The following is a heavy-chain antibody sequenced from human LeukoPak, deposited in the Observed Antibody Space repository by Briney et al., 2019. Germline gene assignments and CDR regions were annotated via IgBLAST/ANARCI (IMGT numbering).Heavy chain of an antibody. CDR3: EREQYCGGDCYSVDY. V-gene: IGHV1-69*06. CDR2: IIPIFGTA. D-gene: IGHD2-21*02. J-gene: IGHJ4*02. Sequence: GASLKVSCKASGGTFSSYAISWVRQAPGQGLEWMGRIIPIFGTANYAQKFQGRVTITADKSTVTAYMELSSLRSEDTAVYYCEREQYCGGDCYSVDYWGQGTLVTVSS. CDR1: GGTFSSYA.